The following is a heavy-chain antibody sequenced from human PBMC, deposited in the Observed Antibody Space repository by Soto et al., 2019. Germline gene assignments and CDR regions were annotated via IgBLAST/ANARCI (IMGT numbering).Heavy chain of an antibody. CDR1: AFTFSSYA. CDR3: EEVDGIWGKAYYGMDL. V-gene: IGHV3-23*01. Sequence: EVQLLESGGSLVQPGGSLRLSCAGSAFTFSSYAMTWVRQAPGKGLEWVSTINENGGSTYYAGSVKGRFTISRDNAKSTLDLRVNSLRAEETAIYRCEEVDGIWGKAYYGMDLWGQGTTVTVSS. J-gene: IGHJ6*02. CDR2: INENGGST. D-gene: IGHD3-16*01.